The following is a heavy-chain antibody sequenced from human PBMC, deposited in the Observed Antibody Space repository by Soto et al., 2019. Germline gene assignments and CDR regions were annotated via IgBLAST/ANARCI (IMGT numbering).Heavy chain of an antibody. CDR1: GYTLTELS. CDR3: ATDLYGHDNHYYYLDV. V-gene: IGHV1-24*01. J-gene: IGHJ6*03. CDR2: FDPEDGET. D-gene: IGHD4-17*01. Sequence: ASVEVSGKVSGYTLTELSMHWVRQAPGKGLEWMGGFDPEDGETIYAQKFQGRVTMTEDTPTDTASMELSSLRSEDTAVYYCATDLYGHDNHYYYLDVWAQGTTDTVSS.